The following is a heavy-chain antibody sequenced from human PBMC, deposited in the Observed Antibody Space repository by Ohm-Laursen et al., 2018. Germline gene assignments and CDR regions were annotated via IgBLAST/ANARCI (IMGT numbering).Heavy chain of an antibody. CDR1: GFTFSSYG. Sequence: SLRLSCSASGFTFSSYGMHWVRQAPGKGLEWVAFISYVGNNPYYADSVIGRFTISRDNSKNTLYLQMNNLRAEDTALYYCAKDREMATMKYYFDSWGQGTLVTVSS. V-gene: IGHV3-30*18. CDR2: ISYVGNNP. CDR3: AKDREMATMKYYFDS. D-gene: IGHD5-24*01. J-gene: IGHJ4*02.